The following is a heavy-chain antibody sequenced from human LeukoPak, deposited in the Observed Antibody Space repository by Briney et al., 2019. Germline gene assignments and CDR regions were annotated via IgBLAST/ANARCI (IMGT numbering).Heavy chain of an antibody. Sequence: SETLSLTCAVYGEYFSTYYYSWIRQPAGKGLEWIGRIYTSGSTNYNPSLKSRVTMSVDTSKSQFSLKLSSVTASDTAVYYCARHQWVPAFDVWGQGTMVTVSS. D-gene: IGHD1-26*01. J-gene: IGHJ3*01. V-gene: IGHV4-59*10. CDR3: ARHQWVPAFDV. CDR1: GEYFSTYY. CDR2: IYTSGST.